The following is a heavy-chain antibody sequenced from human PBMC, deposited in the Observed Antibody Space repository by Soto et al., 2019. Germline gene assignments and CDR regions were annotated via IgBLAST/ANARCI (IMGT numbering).Heavy chain of an antibody. CDR2: INPNGGVT. J-gene: IGHJ6*03. CDR3: ARESGGATATLDYYYFYMDV. V-gene: IGHV1-2*04. D-gene: IGHD5-12*01. CDR1: GDSFNDYY. Sequence: QVQLVQSGAEVRKPGASVTVSCRSSGDSFNDYYIHWVRQAPGQGFEWMGWINPNGGVTKYAQKFQGWDSMTRDKSIRTVYMQLSRLRYDDTAVYYCARESGGATATLDYYYFYMDVWGTGTTVTVSS.